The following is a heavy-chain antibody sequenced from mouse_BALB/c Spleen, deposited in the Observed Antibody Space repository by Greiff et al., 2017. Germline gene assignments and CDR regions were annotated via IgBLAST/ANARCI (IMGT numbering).Heavy chain of an antibody. V-gene: IGHV3-6*02. D-gene: IGHD5-1-1*01. J-gene: IGHJ4*01. CDR2: ISYDGSN. CDR3: ARDNTQGAMDY. Sequence: EVKLLESGPGLVKPSQSLSLTCSVTGYSITSGYFWNWIRQFPGNKLEWMGYISYDGSNNYNPSLKNRTTITRDTTKNQFFLKLNSVTTEDTATYYCARDNTQGAMDYWGQGTSVTVSS. CDR1: GYSITSGYF.